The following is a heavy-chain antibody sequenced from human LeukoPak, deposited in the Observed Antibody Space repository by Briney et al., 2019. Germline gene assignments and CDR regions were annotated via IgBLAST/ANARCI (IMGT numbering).Heavy chain of an antibody. CDR1: GYTFTVYY. D-gene: IGHD5-12*01. V-gene: IGHV1-2*02. J-gene: IGHJ4*02. CDR3: ARAVSGYDYEVVLDY. Sequence: ASVKVSCKASGYTFTVYYMHWVRQAPGQGLEWMGWINPNSGGTNYTQKFQGRVTMTRDTSISTAYMELSRLRSDDTAVYCCARAVSGYDYEVVLDYWGQGTLVTVSS. CDR2: INPNSGGT.